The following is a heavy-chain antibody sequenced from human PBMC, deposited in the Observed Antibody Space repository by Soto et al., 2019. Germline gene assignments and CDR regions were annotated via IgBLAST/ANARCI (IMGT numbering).Heavy chain of an antibody. Sequence: QVQLVESGGGVVQPGRSLRLSCAASGFTFSSYGMHWVRQAPGKGLEWVAVIWYDGSNKYYADSVKGRFTISRDNSKNTLYLQMNSLRAEDTAMYYCAMDLYDFWSGYYPSPNWFDPWGQGTLVTVSS. V-gene: IGHV3-33*01. CDR2: IWYDGSNK. CDR1: GFTFSSYG. D-gene: IGHD3-3*01. J-gene: IGHJ5*02. CDR3: AMDLYDFWSGYYPSPNWFDP.